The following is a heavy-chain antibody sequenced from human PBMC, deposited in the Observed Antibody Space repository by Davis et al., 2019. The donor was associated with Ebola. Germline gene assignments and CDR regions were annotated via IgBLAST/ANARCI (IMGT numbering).Heavy chain of an antibody. CDR1: GFTVSSNY. V-gene: IGHV3-53*01. Sequence: GESLKISCAASGFTVSSNYMSWVRQAPGKGLEWVSVIYSGGSTYYADSVKVRFTISRDNAKNSLYLQMNSLRAEYTAVYYCARGYGTLSYWGQGTLFTVSS. CDR2: IYSGGST. J-gene: IGHJ4*02. CDR3: ARGYGTLSY. D-gene: IGHD1-14*01.